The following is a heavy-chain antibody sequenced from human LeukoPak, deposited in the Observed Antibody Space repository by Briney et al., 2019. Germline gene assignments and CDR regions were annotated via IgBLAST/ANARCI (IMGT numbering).Heavy chain of an antibody. V-gene: IGHV4-39*07. CDR3: VAANDAFDI. J-gene: IGHJ3*02. D-gene: IGHD6-19*01. CDR1: GGSINSTSNY. Sequence: SETLSLTCTVSGGSINSTSNYWGWIRQPPGKGLEWIGSIYYSGSTSYNPSLKSRVTISVDTSKNQFSLKLSSVTAADTAVYYCVAANDAFDIWGQGTMVTVSS. CDR2: IYYSGST.